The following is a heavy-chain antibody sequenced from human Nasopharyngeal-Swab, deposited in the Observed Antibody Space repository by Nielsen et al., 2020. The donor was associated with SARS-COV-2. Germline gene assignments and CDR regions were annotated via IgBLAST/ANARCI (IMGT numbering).Heavy chain of an antibody. V-gene: IGHV3-30*18. CDR3: AKDQGYYGSEYYFDY. CDR1: GFTSSTYG. CDR2: ISYDGSNK. D-gene: IGHD3-10*01. J-gene: IGHJ4*02. Sequence: GGSLRPSCAASGFTSSTYGMPWFPQAPGKGLEWVAVISYDGSNKYYADSVKGRFTISRDNSKNTLYLQMNSLRAEDTAVYYCAKDQGYYGSEYYFDYWGQGTLVTVSS.